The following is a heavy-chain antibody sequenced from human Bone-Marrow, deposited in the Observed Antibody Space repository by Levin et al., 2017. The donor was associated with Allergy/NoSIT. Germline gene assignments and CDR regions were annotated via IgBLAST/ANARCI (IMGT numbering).Heavy chain of an antibody. CDR1: GFTFSSYA. CDR3: ARDPPPDSGSTGNDDAFDI. D-gene: IGHD1-26*01. CDR2: ISYDGSNK. Sequence: GGSLRLSCAASGFTFSSYAMHWVRQAPGKGLEWVAVISYDGSNKYYADSVKGRFTISRDNSKNTLYLQMNSLRAEDTAVYYCARDPPPDSGSTGNDDAFDIWGQGTMVTVSS. V-gene: IGHV3-30*04. J-gene: IGHJ3*02.